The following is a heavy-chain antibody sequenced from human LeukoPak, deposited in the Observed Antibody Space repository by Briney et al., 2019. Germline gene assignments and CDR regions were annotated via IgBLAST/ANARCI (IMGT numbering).Heavy chain of an antibody. CDR3: ARGHMVRGVIIDD. J-gene: IGHJ4*02. Sequence: RASVKVSCKASGYTFTSYDINWVRQATGQGLEWMGWMNPNSGNTGYAQKFQGRVTMTRNTSISTAYMELSSLRSEDTAVYYCARGHMVRGVIIDDWGQGTLVTVSS. D-gene: IGHD3-10*01. CDR2: MNPNSGNT. CDR1: GYTFTSYD. V-gene: IGHV1-8*01.